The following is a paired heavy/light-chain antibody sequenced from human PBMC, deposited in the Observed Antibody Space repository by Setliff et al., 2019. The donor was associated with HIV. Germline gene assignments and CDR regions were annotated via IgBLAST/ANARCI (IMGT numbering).Heavy chain of an antibody. D-gene: IGHD3-22*01. CDR3: ARDMGYYYDSSGYYPHFDY. CDR2: ISAYNGNT. CDR1: GYTFTSYG. V-gene: IGHV1-18*01. Sequence: QVQLVQSGAEVKKPGASVKVSCKASGYTFTSYGISWVRQAPGQGLEWMGWISAYNGNTNYAQKLQGRVTMTTDTSTSTAYMELRSLRSDDTAVYYCARDMGYYYDSSGYYPHFDYWGQGTLVTVSS. J-gene: IGHJ4*02.
Light chain of an antibody. CDR1: QGISNY. V-gene: IGKV1-17*03. Sequence: DIQMTQSPSAMSASVGDRVTITCRASQGISNYLAWFQQKPGKVPKRLIYAASSLQSGVPSRFSGSGSGTEFTLTISSLQPEDFATYYCLQHNSYPFTFGPGTKVDIK. J-gene: IGKJ3*01. CDR2: AAS. CDR3: LQHNSYPFT.